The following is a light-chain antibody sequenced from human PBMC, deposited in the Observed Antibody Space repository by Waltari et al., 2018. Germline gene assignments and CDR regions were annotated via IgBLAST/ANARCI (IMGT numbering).Light chain of an antibody. CDR1: KLGDKY. CDR3: QAWDSSTAI. Sequence: SYELTQPPSVSVSPGQTASITCSGDKLGDKYACWYQQKPGQSPMLVIYQDNNRPSGIPERFSGSNSGNTATLTIRGTQAMDEADYYCQAWDSSTAIFGGGTKLTVL. J-gene: IGLJ2*01. V-gene: IGLV3-1*01. CDR2: QDN.